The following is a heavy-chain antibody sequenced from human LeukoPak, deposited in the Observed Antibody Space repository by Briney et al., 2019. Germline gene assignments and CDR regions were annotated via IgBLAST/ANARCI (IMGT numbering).Heavy chain of an antibody. CDR3: ARGKNVRDYDYVWGSYRSGDY. J-gene: IGHJ4*02. V-gene: IGHV1-8*01. CDR2: MNPNSGNT. D-gene: IGHD3-16*02. CDR1: GYTFTSYD. Sequence: ASVKVSCKASGYTFTSYDINWVRQATGQGLGWMGWMNPNSGNTGYAQKFQGRVTMTRNTSISTAYMELSSLRSEDTAVYYCARGKNVRDYDYVWGSYRSGDYWGQGTLVTVSS.